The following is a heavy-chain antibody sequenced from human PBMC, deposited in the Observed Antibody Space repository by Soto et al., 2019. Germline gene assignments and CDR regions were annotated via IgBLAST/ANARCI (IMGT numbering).Heavy chain of an antibody. V-gene: IGHV1-69*01. CDR1: GGTFSSYA. CDR2: IIPISETT. CDR3: ARSQGSRTSLEIYYYYYYGMDV. Sequence: QVELVQSGAEVKKPGSSVKVSCKASGGTFSSYAISWVRQARGQGLEWMGGIIPISETTNYAQKFQGRVTITADESKSTAYMELSSLRSEDTAVYYCARSQGSRTSLEIYYYYYYGMDVWGQGTTVTVSS. J-gene: IGHJ6*02. D-gene: IGHD2-2*01.